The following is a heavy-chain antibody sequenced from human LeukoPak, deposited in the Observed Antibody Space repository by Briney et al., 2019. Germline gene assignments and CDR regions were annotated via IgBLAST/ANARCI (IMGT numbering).Heavy chain of an antibody. Sequence: GGSLRLSCAASGFAFDNFAMHWVRRAPGKGLEWVSGISYNGGGRGYADSVKGRFTISRDNAKNSLYLQMNSLRSEDTALYYCAKDSIGEASGCMDVWGQGTTVTVSS. CDR1: GFAFDNFA. CDR2: ISYNGGGR. D-gene: IGHD3-10*01. J-gene: IGHJ6*02. V-gene: IGHV3-9*01. CDR3: AKDSIGEASGCMDV.